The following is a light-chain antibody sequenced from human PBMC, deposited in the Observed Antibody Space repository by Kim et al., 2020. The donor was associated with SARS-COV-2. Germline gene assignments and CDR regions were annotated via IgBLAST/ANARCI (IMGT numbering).Light chain of an antibody. Sequence: AIRITQSPSSLSASTGDRVTITCRASQGISSCLAWYQQKPGKAPKLLIYAASTLQSGVPSRFSGSGSGTDFTLTISCLQSEDFATYYCQQYYSYPWTFGQGTKVDIK. CDR1: QGISSC. J-gene: IGKJ1*01. CDR3: QQYYSYPWT. V-gene: IGKV1-8*01. CDR2: AAS.